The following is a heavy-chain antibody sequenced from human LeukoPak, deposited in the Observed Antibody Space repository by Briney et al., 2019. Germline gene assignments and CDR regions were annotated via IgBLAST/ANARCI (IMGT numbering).Heavy chain of an antibody. J-gene: IGHJ5*02. CDR2: IYYSGST. D-gene: IGHD2-15*01. Sequence: SETLSLTCTVSGGSISSYYWSWIRQPPGKGLEWVGYIYYSGSTNYNPSLKSRVTISVDTSKHQFSLKLSSVTAADTAVYYCARDRPGYNWFDPWGQGTLVTVSS. CDR3: ARDRPGYNWFDP. CDR1: GGSISSYY. V-gene: IGHV4-59*01.